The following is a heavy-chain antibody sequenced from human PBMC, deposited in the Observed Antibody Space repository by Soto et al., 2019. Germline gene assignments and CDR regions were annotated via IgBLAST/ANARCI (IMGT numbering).Heavy chain of an antibody. V-gene: IGHV3-74*01. CDR3: ARDNWNYY. Sequence: EVQLVESGGGLVQPGGSLRLSCAASGFTFSNYWMHWVRQGPGKGLVWVARVKSDGSSTSYADSVKGRFTISRDNAKNTLYLQMNSLRVEDTAVYYCARDNWNYYWGQGTLVTVSS. D-gene: IGHD1-1*01. CDR1: GFTFSNYW. CDR2: VKSDGSST. J-gene: IGHJ4*02.